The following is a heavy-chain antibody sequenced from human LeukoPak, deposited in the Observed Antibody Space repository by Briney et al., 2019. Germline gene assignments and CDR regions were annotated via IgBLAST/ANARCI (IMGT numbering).Heavy chain of an antibody. V-gene: IGHV1-69*04. CDR3: ASASLGYGYYFDY. CDR2: IIPILGIA. Sequence: RRASVKVSCKASGGTFSSYAISWVRQAPGQGLEWMGRIIPILGIANYAQKFQGRVTITADKSTSTAYMELSSLRSEDTAVYYCASASLGYGYYFDYWGQGTLVTVSS. J-gene: IGHJ4*02. CDR1: GGTFSSYA. D-gene: IGHD5-18*01.